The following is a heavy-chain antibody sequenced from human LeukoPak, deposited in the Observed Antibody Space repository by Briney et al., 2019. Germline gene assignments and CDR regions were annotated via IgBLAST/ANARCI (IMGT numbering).Heavy chain of an antibody. CDR1: GFTFSSYS. D-gene: IGHD6-19*01. CDR2: ISSSSRTI. J-gene: IGHJ4*02. Sequence: GGSLRLSCAASGFTFSSYSMNWVRQAPGKGLEWVSYISSSSRTIYYVDSVKGRFTISRDNAKNSLYLQMNSLRDEDTAVYYCAREAAPYSSGWYLDYWGQGTLVTVSS. CDR3: AREAAPYSSGWYLDY. V-gene: IGHV3-48*02.